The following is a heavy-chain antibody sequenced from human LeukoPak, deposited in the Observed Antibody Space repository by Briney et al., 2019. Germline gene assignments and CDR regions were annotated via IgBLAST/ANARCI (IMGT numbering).Heavy chain of an antibody. V-gene: IGHV1-18*01. CDR2: ISAYNGNT. CDR1: GYTFTSYG. D-gene: IGHD2-8*02. J-gene: IGHJ3*02. Sequence: ASVKVSCKASGYTFTSYGISWVRQAPGQGLEWMGWISAYNGNTNYAQKLQGRVTMTTDTSTSTAYMELRSLRSDDTAVYYRTRVRNSNDWWGAFDIWGQGTMVTVSS. CDR3: TRVRNSNDWWGAFDI.